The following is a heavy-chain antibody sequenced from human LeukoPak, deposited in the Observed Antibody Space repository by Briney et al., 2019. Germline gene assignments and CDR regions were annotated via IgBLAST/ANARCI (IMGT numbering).Heavy chain of an antibody. Sequence: SETLSLTCTVSGGSISNSSYYWNWIRQPAGKGLEWIGRIYTSGSTNYNPSLKSRVTISVDTSKNQFSLKLSSVTAADTAVYYCARDGGGYLDYWGQGTLVTVSS. CDR2: IYTSGST. J-gene: IGHJ4*02. CDR3: ARDGGGYLDY. V-gene: IGHV4-61*02. D-gene: IGHD3-10*01. CDR1: GGSISNSSYY.